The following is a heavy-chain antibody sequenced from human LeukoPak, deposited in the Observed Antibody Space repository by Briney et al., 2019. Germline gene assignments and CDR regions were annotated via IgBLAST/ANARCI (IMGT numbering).Heavy chain of an antibody. CDR3: ARNIWFGESADAFDI. CDR1: GFTFNSYA. J-gene: IGHJ3*02. V-gene: IGHV3-23*01. CDR2: ISGDGDHS. Sequence: GGSLRLSCTVSGFTFNSYAMAWVRQAPGKGLEWVALISGDGDHSFYAESMQGRFTISRDNSKRTLSLQLNNLRAEDTAVYYCARNIWFGESADAFDIWGQGTMVTVSS. D-gene: IGHD3-10*01.